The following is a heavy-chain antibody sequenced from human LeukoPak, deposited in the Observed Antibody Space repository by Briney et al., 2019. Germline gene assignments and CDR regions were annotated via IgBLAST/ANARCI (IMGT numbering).Heavy chain of an antibody. CDR2: IYTSGST. V-gene: IGHV4-4*07. D-gene: IGHD1/OR15-1a*01. J-gene: IGHJ6*03. CDR1: GGSISGYY. Sequence: SETLSLTCTVSGGSISGYYWNWIRQPARKGLDWIGRIYTSGSTNYNPSLKSRVTMSVDTSKKQFSLKLSSVTAADTAVYYCARTPTTNYYYYYMDVWGKGTTVTISS. CDR3: ARTPTTNYYYYYMDV.